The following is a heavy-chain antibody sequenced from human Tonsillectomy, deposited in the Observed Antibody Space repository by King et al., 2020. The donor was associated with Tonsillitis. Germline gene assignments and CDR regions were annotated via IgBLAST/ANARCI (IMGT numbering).Heavy chain of an antibody. CDR2: VYHSGST. CDR1: GGSITSYY. CDR3: ARDYHDSGWYAWFDP. D-gene: IGHD6-19*01. Sequence: VQLQESGPGLVKPSETLSLTCTVSGGSITSYYWSWIRQPPGKGLEWIGYVYHSGSTNYNPSLKSRVTISLDTSKNQFSLKLISVTAADTAVYYCARDYHDSGWYAWFDPWGQGILVTVSS. V-gene: IGHV4-59*01. J-gene: IGHJ5*02.